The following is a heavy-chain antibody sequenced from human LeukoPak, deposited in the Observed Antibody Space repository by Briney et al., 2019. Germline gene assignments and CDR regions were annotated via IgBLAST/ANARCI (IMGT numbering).Heavy chain of an antibody. V-gene: IGHV3-74*01. CDR1: GFTFSSYW. Sequence: GGSLRLSCAASGFTFSSYWMHWVRQAPGKGLVWVSRINSDGSSTSYADSVKGRFTISRDNAKNTLYLQMNSLRAEDTAVYHCASLRSYCSGGSCYGWGQGTLVTVSS. CDR2: INSDGSST. CDR3: ASLRSYCSGGSCYG. J-gene: IGHJ4*02. D-gene: IGHD2-15*01.